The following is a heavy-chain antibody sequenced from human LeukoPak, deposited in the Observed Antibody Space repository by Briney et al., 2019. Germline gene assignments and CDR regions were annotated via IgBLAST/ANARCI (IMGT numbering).Heavy chain of an antibody. J-gene: IGHJ5*02. CDR2: IYWDDDK. Sequence: SGPTLVKPTQTLTLTCTFSGFSLSTSGVGVGWIRQPPGKALEWLALIYWDDDKRYSPSLKSRLTITKDTSKNQVVLTMTNMDPVDTATYYCADSKNYYGSGSYPWFDPWGQGTLVTVSS. CDR1: GFSLSTSGVG. V-gene: IGHV2-5*02. D-gene: IGHD3-10*01. CDR3: ADSKNYYGSGSYPWFDP.